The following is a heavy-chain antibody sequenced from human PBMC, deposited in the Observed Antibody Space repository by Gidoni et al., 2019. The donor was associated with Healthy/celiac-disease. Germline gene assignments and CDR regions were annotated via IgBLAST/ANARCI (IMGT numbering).Heavy chain of an antibody. V-gene: IGHV3-64*01. J-gene: IGHJ4*02. CDR3: ARVGSGYYHFDY. D-gene: IGHD3-22*01. CDR2: ISSNGGST. CDR1: GFTFSSYA. Sequence: EVQLVESGGGLVQPGGSLRLSCAASGFTFSSYAMHWVRQAPGKGLEYVSAISSNGGSTYYANSVKGRFTISRDNSKNTLYLQMGGLRAEDMAVYYCARVGSGYYHFDYWGQGTLVTVSS.